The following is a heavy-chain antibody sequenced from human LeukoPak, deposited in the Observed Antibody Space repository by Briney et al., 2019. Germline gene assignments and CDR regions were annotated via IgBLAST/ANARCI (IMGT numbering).Heavy chain of an antibody. D-gene: IGHD5-12*01. CDR2: MSYKYSGST. V-gene: IGHV4-39*07. Sequence: SETLSLTCTVSGSPISSSSYYWGWIRQPPGKGLEWIGSMSYKYSGSTYYNPSLKSRVTISVDTSKNQFSLRLTSVTAADTAVYYCARDRRDLLAAISQATYYYGMDVWGQGTTVTVSS. CDR1: GSPISSSSYY. J-gene: IGHJ6*02. CDR3: ARDRRDLLAAISQATYYYGMDV.